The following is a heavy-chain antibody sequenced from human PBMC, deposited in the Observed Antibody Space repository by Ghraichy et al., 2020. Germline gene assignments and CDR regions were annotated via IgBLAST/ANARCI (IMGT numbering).Heavy chain of an antibody. V-gene: IGHV3-74*01. CDR2: IKSDGSST. CDR3: AREYCSGGRCFFGTGGSHFDY. Sequence: ESLNISCAASGFTLSNYWMHWVRQAPGKGLVWVSRIKSDGSSTTYAESVKGRFTISRDNAKNTLYLQMNSLRAEDTAFYYCAREYCSGGRCFFGTGGSHFDYWGQGTLVTVSS. CDR1: GFTLSNYW. D-gene: IGHD2-15*01. J-gene: IGHJ4*02.